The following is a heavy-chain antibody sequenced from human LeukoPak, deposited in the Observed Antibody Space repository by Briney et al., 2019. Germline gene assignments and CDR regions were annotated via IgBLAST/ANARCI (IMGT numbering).Heavy chain of an antibody. Sequence: SGGSLRLSCAASGFTFSSYAMSWVRQSPGKGLEWVSVISGGGGSTYYADSVKGRFTISRDNSKNTLYLQMNSLRADDTAVYYCAKFYDISTGYSDYWGQGTLVTVSS. V-gene: IGHV3-23*01. D-gene: IGHD3-9*01. CDR2: ISGGGGST. J-gene: IGHJ4*02. CDR3: AKFYDISTGYSDY. CDR1: GFTFSSYA.